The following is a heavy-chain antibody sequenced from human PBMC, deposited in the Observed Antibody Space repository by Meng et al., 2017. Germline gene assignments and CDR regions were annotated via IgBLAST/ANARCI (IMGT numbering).Heavy chain of an antibody. V-gene: IGHV1-69*06. CDR1: GGTFSSYA. D-gene: IGHD3-22*01. Sequence: SVKVSCKASGGTFSSYAISWVRQAPGQGLEWMGGIIPIFGTANYAQKFQGRVTITADKSTSTAYMELSSLRSEDTAVYYCARVSEEVVPSDDAFDIWGQGTMVTVS. CDR3: ARVSEEVVPSDDAFDI. J-gene: IGHJ3*02. CDR2: IIPIFGTA.